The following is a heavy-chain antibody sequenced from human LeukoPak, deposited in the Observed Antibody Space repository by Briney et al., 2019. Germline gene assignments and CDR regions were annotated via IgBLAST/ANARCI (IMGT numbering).Heavy chain of an antibody. CDR1: GYSISSGYY. Sequence: PSETLSLTCTVSGYSISSGYYWGWIRQPPGKGLEWIGSIYHSGSTYCNPSLKSRVTISVDTSKNQFSLKLSSVTAADTAVYYCARDRGAAAGIFDYWGQGTLVTVSS. CDR3: ARDRGAAAGIFDY. CDR2: IYHSGST. D-gene: IGHD6-13*01. V-gene: IGHV4-38-2*02. J-gene: IGHJ4*02.